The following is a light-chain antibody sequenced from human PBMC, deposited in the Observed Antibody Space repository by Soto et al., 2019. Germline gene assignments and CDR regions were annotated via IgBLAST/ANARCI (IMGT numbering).Light chain of an antibody. J-gene: IGKJ1*01. CDR1: QSIGRW. Sequence: DTRITQSPSTLSAPIGDRVTITCRASQSIGRWLAWYQQKPGKAPKLLIYDASSLESGVPSRFSGSGSGTEFTLTISSLHPDDFATYYCQQYNTYSTFGQGTKVDIK. V-gene: IGKV1-5*01. CDR3: QQYNTYST. CDR2: DAS.